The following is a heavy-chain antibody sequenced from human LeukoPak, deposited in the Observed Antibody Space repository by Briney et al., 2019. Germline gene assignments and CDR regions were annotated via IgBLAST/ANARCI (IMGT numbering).Heavy chain of an antibody. D-gene: IGHD2-15*01. J-gene: IGHJ4*02. CDR3: ARDLGYCSGGSCYADFDY. Sequence: GASVKASCKASGGTFSSYAISWVRQAPGQGLEWMGGIIPIFGTANYAQKFQGRVTITADESTSTAYMGLSSLRSEDTAVYYCARDLGYCSGGSCYADFDYWGQGTLVTVPS. V-gene: IGHV1-69*01. CDR1: GGTFSSYA. CDR2: IIPIFGTA.